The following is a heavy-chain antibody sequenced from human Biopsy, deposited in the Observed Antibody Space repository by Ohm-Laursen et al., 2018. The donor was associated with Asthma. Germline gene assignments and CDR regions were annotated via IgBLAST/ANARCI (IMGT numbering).Heavy chain of an antibody. V-gene: IGHV3-30*03. CDR2: ISFDGSNK. CDR1: GFTFSNYG. Sequence: RSLRLSCSASGFTFSNYGMHWVRQAPGKGLEWVAVISFDGSNKDYADSVKGRFTISRDNSKNTLYLQMNSLRAEDTAVYYCARDIVATMIGYYYYGMDVWGQGTTVTVSS. CDR3: ARDIVATMIGYYYYGMDV. J-gene: IGHJ6*02. D-gene: IGHD5-12*01.